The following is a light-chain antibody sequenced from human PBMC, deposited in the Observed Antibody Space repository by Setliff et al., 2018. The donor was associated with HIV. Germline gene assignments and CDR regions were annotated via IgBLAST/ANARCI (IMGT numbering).Light chain of an antibody. CDR3: SSYAGNNIYV. CDR1: SGDVGGYNY. CDR2: EVN. V-gene: IGLV2-8*01. Sequence: VLTQPPSASGSPGQSVTISCTGTSGDVGGYNYVSWYQQHPGKGPKLIIYEVNRRPSGVPDRFSGSKSGDTASLTVSGLQAEDEADYFCSSYAGNNIYVFGTGTKVTVL. J-gene: IGLJ1*01.